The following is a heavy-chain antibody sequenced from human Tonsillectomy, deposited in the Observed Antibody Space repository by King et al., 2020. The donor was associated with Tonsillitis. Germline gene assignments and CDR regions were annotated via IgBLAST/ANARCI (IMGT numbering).Heavy chain of an antibody. CDR3: AKGVWAAAPFDY. CDR2: ISYDGSNK. D-gene: IGHD6-25*01. Sequence: QVQLVESGGGVVQPGRSLRLSCAASGFTFSNYGMHWVRQAPGKGLEWVAVISYDGSNKYYADSVKGRFTISRDNSKNTLYLQMNSLRAEDTAVYYCAKGVWAAAPFDYWGQGTLVTVSS. V-gene: IGHV3-30*18. CDR1: GFTFSNYG. J-gene: IGHJ4*02.